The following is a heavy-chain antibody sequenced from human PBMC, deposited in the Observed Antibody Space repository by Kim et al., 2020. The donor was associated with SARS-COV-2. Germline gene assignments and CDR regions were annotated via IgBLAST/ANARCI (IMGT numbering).Heavy chain of an antibody. CDR3: ARRVAGTIEY. J-gene: IGHJ4*02. V-gene: IGHV6-1*01. CDR1: GDSVSSNSVT. D-gene: IGHD6-19*01. Sequence: SQTLSLTCAISGDSVSSNSVTWNWIRQSPSRGLEWLGRTYYRSKWYSDYAVSVKSRITINADTSKNQFSLQLNSVTPEDMAVYYCARRVAGTIEYWGQGTLVTVSS. CDR2: TYYRSKWYS.